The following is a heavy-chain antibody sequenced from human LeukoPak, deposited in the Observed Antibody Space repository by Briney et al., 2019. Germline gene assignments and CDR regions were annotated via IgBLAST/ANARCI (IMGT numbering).Heavy chain of an antibody. D-gene: IGHD2-21*01. V-gene: IGHV3-23*01. Sequence: GGSLRLSCAASGFTFTSYAMNWVRQAPGKGLEWVSGLSVSGTTTYYADSVRGRFTISRDNSKNTLYLQLNSLRAEDTAVYYCAKVVVITRIFAGLDPWGQGTLVTVSS. CDR1: GFTFTSYA. CDR3: AKVVVITRIFAGLDP. CDR2: LSVSGTTT. J-gene: IGHJ5*02.